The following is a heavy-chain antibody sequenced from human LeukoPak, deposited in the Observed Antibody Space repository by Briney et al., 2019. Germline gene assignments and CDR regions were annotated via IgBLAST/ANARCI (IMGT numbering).Heavy chain of an antibody. J-gene: IGHJ4*02. CDR1: GGSISSYY. D-gene: IGHD3-3*01. Sequence: SETLSPTCTVSGGSISSYYWSWIRQPPGKGLEWIGEINHSGSTNYNPSLKSRVTISVDTSKDQFSLKLSSVTAADTAVYYCAREGHVLRLLENPYYFDYWGQGTLVTVSS. CDR2: INHSGST. CDR3: AREGHVLRLLENPYYFDY. V-gene: IGHV4-34*01.